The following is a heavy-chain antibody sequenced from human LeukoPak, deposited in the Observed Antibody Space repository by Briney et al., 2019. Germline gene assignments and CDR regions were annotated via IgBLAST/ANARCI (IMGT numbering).Heavy chain of an antibody. CDR1: GFTFSNYG. V-gene: IGHV3-30*18. CDR2: ISYDGSNK. CDR3: AKDRGYSSGWHFDY. Sequence: GGSLRLSCAASGFTFSNYGMHWVRQAPGKGLEWVAVISYDGSNKYYADSVKGRFTISRDNSKNTLYLQMNSLRAEDTAVYYCAKDRGYSSGWHFDYWGQGTLVTVSS. D-gene: IGHD6-19*01. J-gene: IGHJ4*02.